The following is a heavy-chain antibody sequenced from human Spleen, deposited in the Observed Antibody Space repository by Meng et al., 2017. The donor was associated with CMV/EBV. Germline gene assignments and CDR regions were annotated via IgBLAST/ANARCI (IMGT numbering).Heavy chain of an antibody. V-gene: IGHV3-48*04. CDR3: ARDRYYFDY. J-gene: IGHJ4*02. Sequence: GESLKISCAASGFTFSSYWMSWVRQAPGKGLEWVSYISSSGSTIYYADSVKGRFTISRDNAKNSLYLQMNSLRAEDTAVYYCARDRYYFDYWGQGTLVTVSS. CDR1: GFTFSSYW. CDR2: ISSSGSTI.